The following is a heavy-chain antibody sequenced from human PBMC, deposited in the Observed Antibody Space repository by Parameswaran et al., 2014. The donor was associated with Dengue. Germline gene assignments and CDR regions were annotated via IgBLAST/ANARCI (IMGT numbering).Heavy chain of an antibody. CDR3: ARGGGSRGRITIFGVVTRYNWFDP. CDR2: MNPNSGNT. J-gene: IGHJ5*02. V-gene: IGHV1-8*01. Sequence: WVRQAPGQGLEWMGWMNPNSGNTGYAQKFQGRVTMTRNTSISTAYMELSSLRSEDTAVYYCARGGGSRGRITIFGVVTRYNWFDPWGQGTLVTVSS. D-gene: IGHD3-3*01.